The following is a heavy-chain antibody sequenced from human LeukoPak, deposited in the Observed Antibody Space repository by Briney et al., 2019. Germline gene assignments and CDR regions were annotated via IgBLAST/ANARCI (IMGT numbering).Heavy chain of an antibody. J-gene: IGHJ4*02. Sequence: GGSLRLSCAASGFSFMNAWMIWVRQAPGKGLDWVGRIKSNADGGTPDYAAPARGRFTISRDDSKNTLYLQMNSLKTEDTAVYYCTTFYHEYSPYWGRGTLVTVSS. CDR1: GFSFMNAW. V-gene: IGHV3-15*01. CDR3: TTFYHEYSPY. D-gene: IGHD2/OR15-2a*01. CDR2: IKSNADGGTP.